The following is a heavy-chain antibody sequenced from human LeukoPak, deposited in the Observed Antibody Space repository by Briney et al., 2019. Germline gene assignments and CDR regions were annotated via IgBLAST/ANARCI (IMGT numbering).Heavy chain of an antibody. CDR2: IYTSGST. CDR1: GGSISSSSYY. D-gene: IGHD2-2*01. V-gene: IGHV4-61*02. J-gene: IGHJ5*02. CDR3: ARDLSSYQLLSNWFDP. Sequence: SETLSLTCTVSGGSISSSSYYWGWIRQPAGKGLEWIGRIYTSGSTNYNPSLKSRVTMSVDTSKNQFSLKLSSVTAADTAVYYCARDLSSYQLLSNWFDPWGQGTLVTVSS.